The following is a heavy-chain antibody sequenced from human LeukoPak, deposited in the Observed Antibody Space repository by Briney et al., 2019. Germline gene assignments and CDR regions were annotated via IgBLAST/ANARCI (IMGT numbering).Heavy chain of an antibody. V-gene: IGHV3-15*01. CDR1: GFTFTNAW. Sequence: GGSLRLSCAASGFTFTNAWTTWVRQAPGRGLEWVGRIKSNADGGTTDYTAPVKGRFTISRDDSTNTLYLQMNSLKTEDTAVYYCTTASGSYFDYWGQGTLVTVSS. J-gene: IGHJ4*02. CDR2: IKSNADGGTT. CDR3: TTASGSYFDY. D-gene: IGHD1-26*01.